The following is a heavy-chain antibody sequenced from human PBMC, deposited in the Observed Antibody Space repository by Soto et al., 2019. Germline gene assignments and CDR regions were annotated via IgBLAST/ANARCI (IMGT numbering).Heavy chain of an antibody. CDR2: IKGDGTEK. J-gene: IGHJ6*02. Sequence: GGSLRLSCVASGFTFTNFWMSWVRQAPGKGLEWVANIKGDGTEKRYVDSVKGRLTISRDNAKNSVYLQMNSLRVEDTALYYCGRDEVRNGVGVWGQGTTVTVSS. CDR1: GFTFTNFW. CDR3: GRDEVRNGVGV. V-gene: IGHV3-7*01.